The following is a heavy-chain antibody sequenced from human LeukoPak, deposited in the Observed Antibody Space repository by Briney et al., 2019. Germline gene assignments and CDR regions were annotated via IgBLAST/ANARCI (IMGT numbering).Heavy chain of an antibody. CDR1: GFTVSSNY. CDR2: IYSGGST. D-gene: IGHD6-13*01. J-gene: IGHJ6*02. Sequence: GGSLRLSCAASGFTVSSNYMSWVRQAPGKGLGWVSVIYSGGSTYYADSEKGRFTISRDNSKNTLYLQMNSLRAEDTAVYYCARDEAGPYGMDVWGQGTTVTVSS. CDR3: ARDEAGPYGMDV. V-gene: IGHV3-66*01.